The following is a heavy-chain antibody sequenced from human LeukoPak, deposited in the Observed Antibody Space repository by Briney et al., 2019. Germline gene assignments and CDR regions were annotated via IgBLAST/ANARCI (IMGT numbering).Heavy chain of an antibody. D-gene: IGHD6-19*01. CDR2: INHSGST. CDR1: GGSFSGYY. V-gene: IGHV4-34*09. CDR3: ARAHPYSSGWKYYFDY. Sequence: SETLSLTCAVYGGSFSGYYWSWIRQPPGKGLEWIGEINHSGSTYYNPSLKSRVTISVDTSKNQFSLKLSSVTAADTAVYYCARAHPYSSGWKYYFDYWGQGTLVTVSS. J-gene: IGHJ4*02.